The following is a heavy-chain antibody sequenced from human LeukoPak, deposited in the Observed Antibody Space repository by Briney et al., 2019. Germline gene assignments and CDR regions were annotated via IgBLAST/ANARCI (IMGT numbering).Heavy chain of an antibody. Sequence: GGSLRLSCAASGFTFSSYAMSWVRQAPGKGLEWVSAISGSGGSTYYADSVKGRFTISRDNSKNTLYLQMNSLRAEDTAVYYCAKEAHVLRYFDWLPPTVALDYWGQGTLVTVSS. V-gene: IGHV3-23*01. CDR2: ISGSGGST. CDR3: AKEAHVLRYFDWLPPTVALDY. CDR1: GFTFSSYA. D-gene: IGHD3-9*01. J-gene: IGHJ4*02.